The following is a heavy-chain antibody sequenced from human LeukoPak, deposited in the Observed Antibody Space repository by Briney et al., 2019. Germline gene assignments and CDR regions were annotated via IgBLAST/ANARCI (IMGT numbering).Heavy chain of an antibody. V-gene: IGHV3-30*02. CDR1: GFTFNDYG. CDR3: AELGITMIGGV. D-gene: IGHD3-10*02. J-gene: IGHJ6*04. CDR2: IRYDGKDT. Sequence: GGSLRLSCSASGFTFNDYGMHWVRQAPGKGLEWVAFIRYDGKDTYYADSVKGRFTISRDNAKNSLYLQMNSLRAEDTAVYYCAELGITMIGGVWGKGTTVTISS.